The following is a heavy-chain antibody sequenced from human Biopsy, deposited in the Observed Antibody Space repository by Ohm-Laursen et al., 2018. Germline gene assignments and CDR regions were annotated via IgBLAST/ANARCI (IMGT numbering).Heavy chain of an antibody. Sequence: SETLSLTCIVSGGSISSDYWSWIRQTPGKGLERIGYIYYSGSTNYNPSLRSRVTISVDTSKNQFSLRLNSVTAADTAVYYCARATNSTGWPYYYFYGMDVWGQGTTVTVSS. V-gene: IGHV4-59*01. CDR3: ARATNSTGWPYYYFYGMDV. D-gene: IGHD2/OR15-2a*01. CDR1: GGSISSDY. J-gene: IGHJ6*02. CDR2: IYYSGST.